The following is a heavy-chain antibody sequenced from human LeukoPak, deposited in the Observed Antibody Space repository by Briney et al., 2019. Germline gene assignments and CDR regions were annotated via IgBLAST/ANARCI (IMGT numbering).Heavy chain of an antibody. CDR3: ARDKNYRFDY. V-gene: IGHV1-18*01. J-gene: IGHJ4*02. D-gene: IGHD3-16*02. CDR2: ISANSGKT. CDR1: GYTFTDNG. Sequence: GASVKVSCKASGYTFTDNGISWVRQAPGEGLEWMGWISANSGKTNYAQRFQGRVTMTRETSSSTVYMELRSLRSDDTAAYFCARDKNYRFDYWGQGTLVSVTS.